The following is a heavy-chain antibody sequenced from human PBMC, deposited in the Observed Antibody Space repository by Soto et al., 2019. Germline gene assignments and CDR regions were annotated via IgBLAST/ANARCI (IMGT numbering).Heavy chain of an antibody. CDR1: GGSISSGGYY. J-gene: IGHJ6*03. D-gene: IGHD3-3*01. V-gene: IGHV4-31*03. Sequence: SETLSLTCTVSGGSISSGGYYWSWIRQQPWKGLERIGYIYYSGSTYYNPSLKSRVTISVDTSKNQFSLKLSSVTAADTAVYYCARDQSREYYDFWSGYPNPSYYYYMDVWGKGTTVTVSS. CDR3: ARDQSREYYDFWSGYPNPSYYYYMDV. CDR2: IYYSGST.